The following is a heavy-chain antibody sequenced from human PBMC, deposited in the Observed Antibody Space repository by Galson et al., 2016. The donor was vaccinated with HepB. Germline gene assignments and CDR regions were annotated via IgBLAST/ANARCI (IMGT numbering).Heavy chain of an antibody. D-gene: IGHD3-10*01. CDR3: VRPDYQASGRLSYAMDV. J-gene: IGHJ6*02. CDR1: GFIFEDYG. CDR2: ISWNRRDL. V-gene: IGHV3-9*01. Sequence: SLRLSCAASGFIFEDYGMHWVRQTPEKGLEWVSSISWNRRDLAYAYSVKGRFTIYRDNAKNSLFRQMNSPRHEDTALYYCVRPDYQASGRLSYAMDVWGQGTTVTVSS.